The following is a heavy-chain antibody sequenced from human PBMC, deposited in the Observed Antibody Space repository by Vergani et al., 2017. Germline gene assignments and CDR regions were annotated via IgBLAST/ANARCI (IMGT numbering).Heavy chain of an antibody. J-gene: IGHJ4*02. D-gene: IGHD3-22*01. CDR1: GFTFSGSA. Sequence: EVQLVESGGGLVQPGGSLKLSCAASGFTFSGSAMHWVRQASGKGLEWVGRIRSKANSYATSYAASVKGRFTISRDDSKNTAYLQMNSLKTEDTAVYYCIGSSGYYGYWGQGTLVTVSS. V-gene: IGHV3-73*02. CDR2: IRSKANSYAT. CDR3: IGSSGYYGY.